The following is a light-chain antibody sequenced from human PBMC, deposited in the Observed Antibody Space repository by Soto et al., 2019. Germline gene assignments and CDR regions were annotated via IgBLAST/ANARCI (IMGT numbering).Light chain of an antibody. CDR2: AAS. Sequence: DIQMTQSPSSMSASLGDRVTITCRASQGIAGRVAWYQQKPGKAPKLLYAASSLQSGVPLRFSGSGSGTDFTLTITNLQPEDFALYYCHQYNSWPPGTFGQGTKVEIK. CDR3: HQYNSWPPGT. CDR1: QGIAGR. J-gene: IGKJ2*01. V-gene: IGKV1D-16*01.